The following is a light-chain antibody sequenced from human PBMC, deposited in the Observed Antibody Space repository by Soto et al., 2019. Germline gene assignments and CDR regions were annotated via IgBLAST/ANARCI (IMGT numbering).Light chain of an antibody. V-gene: IGKV3-15*01. CDR2: GTS. CDR3: QQYNKWPPIT. Sequence: EAVLTQSPATLSVSPGERVTLSCRASQSVATNLAWYQQRPGQAPRLLIYGTSTRATGIPARFSGSGSETDFTLTISSLQSEDFAIYYCQQYNKWPPITFGQGTRLEIK. CDR1: QSVATN. J-gene: IGKJ5*01.